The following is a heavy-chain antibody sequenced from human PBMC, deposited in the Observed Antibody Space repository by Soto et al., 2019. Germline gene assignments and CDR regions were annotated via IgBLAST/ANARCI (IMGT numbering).Heavy chain of an antibody. CDR2: ISGSGGST. D-gene: IGHD3-16*01. CDR3: AIFFFQTKYGRPDYRSVSAFLLNRSSDL. Sequence: KGQEWVLAISGSGGSTYDAASVKGRCTSSRDNAKNTLYLQMNSLRAEDTAVYYCAIFFFQTKYGRPDYRSVSAFLLNRSSDL. V-gene: IGHV3-23*01. J-gene: IGHJ2*01.